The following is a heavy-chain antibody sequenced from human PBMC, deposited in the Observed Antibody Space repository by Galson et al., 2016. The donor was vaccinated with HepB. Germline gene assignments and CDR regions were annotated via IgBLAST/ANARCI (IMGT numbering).Heavy chain of an antibody. D-gene: IGHD3-22*01. J-gene: IGHJ4*02. CDR2: IHHSGYT. V-gene: IGHV4-34*01. Sequence: SETLSLTCTVSGGSISGDDYYWSWVRQHPGKGLEWIGEIHHSGYTNYKSSLKSRVTISMDTSKNQFSLKMSSVTAADTAVYYCAGGPTNQDYYGSSGYGVYYDYWGQGNLVTVSS. CDR3: AGGPTNQDYYGSSGYGVYYDY. CDR1: GGSISGDDYY.